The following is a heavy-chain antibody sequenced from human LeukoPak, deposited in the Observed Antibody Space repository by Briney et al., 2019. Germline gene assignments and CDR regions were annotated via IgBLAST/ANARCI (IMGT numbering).Heavy chain of an antibody. CDR2: IYYSGST. J-gene: IGHJ5*02. CDR3: AREVVYCSSTSCYRGVDP. CDR1: GGSISSYY. D-gene: IGHD2-2*02. Sequence: SETLSLTCTVSGGSISSYYWSWIRQPPGKGLEWIGYIYYSGSTNYNPSLKSRVTISVDTSKNQFSLKLSSVTDADTAVYYCAREVVYCSSTSCYRGVDPWGQGTLVTVSS. V-gene: IGHV4-59*01.